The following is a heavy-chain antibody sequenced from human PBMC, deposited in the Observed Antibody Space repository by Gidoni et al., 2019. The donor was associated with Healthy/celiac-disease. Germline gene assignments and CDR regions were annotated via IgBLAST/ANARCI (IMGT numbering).Heavy chain of an antibody. CDR1: GFTFSSYS. D-gene: IGHD6-19*01. V-gene: IGHV3-21*01. J-gene: IGHJ4*02. CDR3: AREEYSSGSDYFDY. Sequence: EVQLVESGGGLVKPGGSLRLSCAASGFTFSSYSMNLVRQAPGKGLEWVSSISSSSSYIYYADSVKGRFTISRDNAKNSLYLQMNSLRAEDTAVYYCAREEYSSGSDYFDYWGQGTLVTVSS. CDR2: ISSSSSYI.